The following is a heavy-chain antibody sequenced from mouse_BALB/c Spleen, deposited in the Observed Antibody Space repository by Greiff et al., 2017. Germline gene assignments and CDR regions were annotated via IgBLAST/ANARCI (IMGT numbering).Heavy chain of an antibody. V-gene: IGHV5-17*02. CDR1: GFTFSSFG. CDR2: ISSGSSTI. Sequence: DVHLVESGGGLVQPGGSRKLSCAASGFTFSSFGMHWVRQAPEKGLEWVAYISSGSSTIYYADTVKGRFTISRDNPKNTLFLQMTSLRSEDTAMYYCARGLLLRYAMDYWGQGTSVTVSS. D-gene: IGHD1-1*01. J-gene: IGHJ4*01. CDR3: ARGLLLRYAMDY.